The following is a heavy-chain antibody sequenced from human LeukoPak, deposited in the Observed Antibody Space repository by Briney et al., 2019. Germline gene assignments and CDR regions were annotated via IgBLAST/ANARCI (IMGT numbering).Heavy chain of an antibody. Sequence: GGTLRLSCAASGFTFSSYGMHWVRQAPGEGLEWVAFIRYDGSDKYYADSVKGRFTISRDNSKNTVYLQMNSLRAEDTAVYHCARDLSAVTGYTYGRGIDYWGQGTLVTVSS. V-gene: IGHV3-30*02. CDR1: GFTFSSYG. D-gene: IGHD5-18*01. J-gene: IGHJ4*02. CDR3: ARDLSAVTGYTYGRGIDY. CDR2: IRYDGSDK.